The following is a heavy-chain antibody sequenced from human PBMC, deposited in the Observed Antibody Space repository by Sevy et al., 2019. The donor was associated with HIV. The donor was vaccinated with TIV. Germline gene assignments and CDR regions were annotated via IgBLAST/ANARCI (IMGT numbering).Heavy chain of an antibody. Sequence: GGSLRLSCAASGITFSGYAMNWVRQAPGKGLDWVSTIYGSAGVTYYADSVKGRFTISRDNSKNTLFLQMNNLRAEDTAVYYCAGGRFDSTGTFDAFDIRGRGTLVTVSS. V-gene: IGHV3-23*01. CDR2: IYGSAGVT. CDR1: GITFSGYA. J-gene: IGHJ3*02. D-gene: IGHD2-8*02. CDR3: AGGRFDSTGTFDAFDI.